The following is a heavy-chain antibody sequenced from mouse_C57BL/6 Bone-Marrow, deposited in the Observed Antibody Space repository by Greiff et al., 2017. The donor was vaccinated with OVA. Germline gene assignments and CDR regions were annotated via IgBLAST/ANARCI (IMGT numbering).Heavy chain of an antibody. CDR1: GYTFTDYN. V-gene: IGHV1-18*01. CDR2: INPNNGGT. Sequence: EVQLQQSGPELVKPGASVKIPCKASGYTFTDYNMDWVKQSHGKSLEWIGDINPNNGGTIYNQKFKGKATLTVDKSSSTAYMELRSLTSEDTAVYYCARGGRYYDYDGVFAYWGQGTLVTVSA. CDR3: ARGGRYYDYDGVFAY. D-gene: IGHD2-4*01. J-gene: IGHJ3*01.